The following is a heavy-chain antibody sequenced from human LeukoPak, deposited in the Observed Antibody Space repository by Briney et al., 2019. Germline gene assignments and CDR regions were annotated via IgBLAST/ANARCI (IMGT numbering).Heavy chain of an antibody. J-gene: IGHJ4*02. V-gene: IGHV4-59*08. CDR2: NYYSGST. CDR1: GGSISSYY. Sequence: PSETLSLTCTVSGGSISSYYWSWIRQPPGKGLEWIGYNYYSGSTNYNPSLKSRVTISVDTSKNQFSLKLSSVTAADTAVYYCARQGRPDYYDSSGYYPFDYWGQGTLVTVSS. D-gene: IGHD3-22*01. CDR3: ARQGRPDYYDSSGYYPFDY.